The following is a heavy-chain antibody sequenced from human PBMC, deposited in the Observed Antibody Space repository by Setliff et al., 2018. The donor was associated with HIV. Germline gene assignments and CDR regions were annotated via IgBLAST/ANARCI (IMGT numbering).Heavy chain of an antibody. CDR3: ARGVGIGGNWFDP. D-gene: IGHD2-15*01. J-gene: IGHJ5*02. CDR1: GGSISSGSYY. Sequence: SETLSLTCTVSGGSISSGSYYWTWIRQPAGKGLEWIGHIYTTGTTDYNPSLSSRVTISQDKSRNQFSLKLTSVTATDTAIYYCARGVGIGGNWFDPWGQGIMVTVSS. V-gene: IGHV4-61*09. CDR2: IYTTGTT.